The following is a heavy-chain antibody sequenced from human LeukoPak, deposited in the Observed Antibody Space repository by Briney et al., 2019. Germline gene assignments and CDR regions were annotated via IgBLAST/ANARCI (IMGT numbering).Heavy chain of an antibody. CDR3: ARGWIAVAENAFDI. V-gene: IGHV1-69*13. J-gene: IGHJ3*02. CDR2: IIPIFGTA. CDR1: GGTFSSYA. Sequence: ASVKVSCKASGGTFSSYAISWVRQAPGQGLEWMGGIIPIFGTANYAQKFQGRVTITADESTSTAYMEPSSLRSEDTAVYYCARGWIAVAENAFDIWGQGTMVTVSS. D-gene: IGHD6-19*01.